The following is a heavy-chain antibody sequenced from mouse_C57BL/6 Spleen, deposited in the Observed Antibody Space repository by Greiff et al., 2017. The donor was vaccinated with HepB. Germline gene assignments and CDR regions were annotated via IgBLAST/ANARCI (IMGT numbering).Heavy chain of an antibody. J-gene: IGHJ2*01. CDR3: ARDRVTLFDY. CDR1: GFTFSSYA. CDR2: ISDGGSYT. Sequence: EVMLVESGGGLVKPGGSLKLSCAASGFTFSSYAMSWVRQTPEKRLEWVATISDGGSYTYYPDNVKGRFTISRDNAKNNLYLQMSHLKSEDTAMYYCARDRVTLFDYWGQGTTLTVSS. D-gene: IGHD2-1*01. V-gene: IGHV5-4*01.